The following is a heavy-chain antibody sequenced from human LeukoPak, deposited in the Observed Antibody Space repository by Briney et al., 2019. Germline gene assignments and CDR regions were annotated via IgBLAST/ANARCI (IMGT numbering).Heavy chain of an antibody. J-gene: IGHJ4*02. Sequence: GSLRLSCAASGFPFSSYAMGWVRQAPGKGLEWVSAISGSGGSTYYADSVKGRFTISRDNSKNTLYLQMNSLRAEDTAVYYCAKDRGYSYGPPFGYWGQGTLVTVSS. CDR3: AKDRGYSYGPPFGY. D-gene: IGHD5-18*01. V-gene: IGHV3-23*01. CDR1: GFPFSSYA. CDR2: ISGSGGST.